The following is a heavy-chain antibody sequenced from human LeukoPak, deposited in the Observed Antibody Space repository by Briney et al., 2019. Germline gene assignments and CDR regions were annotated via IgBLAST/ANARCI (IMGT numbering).Heavy chain of an antibody. D-gene: IGHD3-9*01. J-gene: IGHJ1*01. CDR3: ARDKFNYDILTGSKNAEYFQH. CDR2: ISYDGSNK. Sequence: GRSLRLSCAASGFTFSSYAMHWVRQAPGKGLEWVAVISYDGSNKYYADSVKGRFTISRDNSKNTLYLQMNSLRAEDTAVYYCARDKFNYDILTGSKNAEYFQHWGQGTLVTVSS. CDR1: GFTFSSYA. V-gene: IGHV3-30-3*01.